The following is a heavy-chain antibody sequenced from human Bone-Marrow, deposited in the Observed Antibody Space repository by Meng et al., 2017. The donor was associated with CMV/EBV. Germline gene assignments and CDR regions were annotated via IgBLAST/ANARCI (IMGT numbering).Heavy chain of an antibody. V-gene: IGHV1-2*02. Sequence: ASVKVSCKASGYTFTGYYMHWVRQAPGQGLEWMGWINPNSGGTNYAQKFQGRVTMTRDTSISTAYMELSRLRSDDTAVYYCARDGNVVVVAATDYYYYGMDVWGQGTTVTV. CDR1: GYTFTGYY. CDR3: ARDGNVVVVAATDYYYYGMDV. J-gene: IGHJ6*02. D-gene: IGHD2-15*01. CDR2: INPNSGGT.